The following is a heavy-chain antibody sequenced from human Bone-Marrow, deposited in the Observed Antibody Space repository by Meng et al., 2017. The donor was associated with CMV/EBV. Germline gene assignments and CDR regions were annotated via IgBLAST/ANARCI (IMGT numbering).Heavy chain of an antibody. CDR1: GFTFSSYW. V-gene: IGHV3-7*01. D-gene: IGHD6-13*01. Sequence: GESLKISCAASGFTFSSYWMSWVRQAPGKGLEWVANIKQDGSEKYYVDSVKVRFTISRDNAKNSLYLQRNSLRAEYTAVYYCSIAAAGHTSRPPNYFDYWGQGTLVTVSS. CDR3: SIAAAGHTSRPPNYFDY. J-gene: IGHJ4*02. CDR2: IKQDGSEK.